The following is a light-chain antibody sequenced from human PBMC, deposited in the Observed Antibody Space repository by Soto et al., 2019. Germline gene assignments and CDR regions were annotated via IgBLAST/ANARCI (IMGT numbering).Light chain of an antibody. CDR3: SSYTSINSYV. V-gene: IGLV2-14*03. CDR2: YVS. Sequence: QSALTQPASVSGSPGQSITISCTGTSSDVGGYNYVSWYQQHPGKAPKLMIYYVSHRPSGVSNRFSGSXXXNTASLXISGLQAEDEADYYCSSYTSINSYVFGTGTKVTVL. J-gene: IGLJ1*01. CDR1: SSDVGGYNY.